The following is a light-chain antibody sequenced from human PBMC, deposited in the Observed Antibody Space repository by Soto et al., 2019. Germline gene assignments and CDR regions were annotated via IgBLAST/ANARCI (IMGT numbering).Light chain of an antibody. CDR3: QQYGSSPLIT. CDR1: QSVSSSY. V-gene: IGKV3-20*01. J-gene: IGKJ5*01. CDR2: GAS. Sequence: IVLTQSPGTLSLSPWERATLSCRASQSVSSSYLAWCQQKPGQAPRPLIYGASSRATGIPDRFSGSGSGTDFTLTISRLEPEDFAVYYCQQYGSSPLITFGQGTRLEI.